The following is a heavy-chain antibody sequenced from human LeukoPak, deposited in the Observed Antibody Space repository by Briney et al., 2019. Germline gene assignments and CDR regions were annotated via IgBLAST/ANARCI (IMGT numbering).Heavy chain of an antibody. Sequence: GGSLRLSCAASGFTFTSYAMSWVRDAPGEGLEWGSAISGSGGRTYYAHSVKGRFTISRDNSKNTLYLQMNSLRSEDTAVYYCAKAGYCSGGSCYSFDYWGQGTLVTVSS. CDR2: ISGSGGRT. J-gene: IGHJ4*02. CDR1: GFTFTSYA. V-gene: IGHV3-23*01. CDR3: AKAGYCSGGSCYSFDY. D-gene: IGHD2-15*01.